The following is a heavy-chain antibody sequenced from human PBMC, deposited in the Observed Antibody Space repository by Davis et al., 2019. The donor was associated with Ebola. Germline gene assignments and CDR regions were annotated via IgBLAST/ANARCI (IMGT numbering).Heavy chain of an antibody. V-gene: IGHV4-34*01. CDR1: GGSFSGYY. Sequence: MPSETLSLTCAVYGGSFSGYYWSWIRQPPGKGLEWIGEINHSGSTNYNPALKSRVTISVDTSKNQFSLKLSSVTAADTAGYYCARWSGPEDYWGQGTLVTVSS. CDR2: INHSGST. CDR3: ARWSGPEDY. J-gene: IGHJ4*02.